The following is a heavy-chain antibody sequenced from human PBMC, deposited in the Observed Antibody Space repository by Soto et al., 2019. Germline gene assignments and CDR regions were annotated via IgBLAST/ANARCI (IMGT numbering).Heavy chain of an antibody. CDR1: GYSFTSYW. J-gene: IGHJ6*02. CDR3: ARAYYYDSSGYYYSYSYYGMDV. CDR2: IYPGDSDT. Sequence: GESLKISCKGSGYSFTSYWIGWVRQMPGKGLEWMGIIYPGDSDTRYSPSFQGQVTISADKSISTAYLQWSSLKASDTAMYYCARAYYYDSSGYYYSYSYYGMDVWGQGTTVTVSS. D-gene: IGHD3-22*01. V-gene: IGHV5-51*01.